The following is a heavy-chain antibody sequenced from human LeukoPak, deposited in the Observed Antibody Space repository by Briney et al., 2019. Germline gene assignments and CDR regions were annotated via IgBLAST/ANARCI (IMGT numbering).Heavy chain of an antibody. CDR3: ARARGDRLYYYYYMDV. D-gene: IGHD7-27*01. J-gene: IGHJ6*03. CDR2: ISAYNGNT. Sequence: ASVKVSCKASGYTFTSYGISWVRQAPGQGLEWMGWISAYNGNTNYAQRLQGRVTMTTDTSTSTAYMELRSLRSDDTAVYYCARARGDRLYYYYYMDVWGKGTTVTISS. CDR1: GYTFTSYG. V-gene: IGHV1-18*01.